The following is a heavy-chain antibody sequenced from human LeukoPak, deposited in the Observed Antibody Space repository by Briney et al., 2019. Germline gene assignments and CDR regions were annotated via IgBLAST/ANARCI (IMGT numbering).Heavy chain of an antibody. D-gene: IGHD5-18*01. V-gene: IGHV3-33*06. CDR3: AKDLNPWIQLWYFDY. CDR2: IWYDGSNK. CDR1: GFTFSSYG. J-gene: IGHJ4*02. Sequence: GRSLRLSCAASGFTFSSYGMHWVRQAPGKGLEWVAVIWYDGSNKYYADSVKGRFTISRDNSKNTLYLQMNSLRAEDTAVYYCAKDLNPWIQLWYFDYWGQGTLVTVSS.